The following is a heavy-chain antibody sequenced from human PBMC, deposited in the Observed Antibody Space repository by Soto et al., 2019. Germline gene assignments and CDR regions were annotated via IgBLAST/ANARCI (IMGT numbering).Heavy chain of an antibody. CDR3: ASLSAPDDF. Sequence: EVLLVESGGGLVQPGGSMRLACAASGLTLSHYSMHWVRQVPGKGLVWVAEISNDERNIRTSYADSVKGRFTVSRDDAKNTLYLQMNSLRGDDTAVYYCASLSAPDDFWGQGAQVTVSS. J-gene: IGHJ4*02. CDR1: GLTLSHYS. D-gene: IGHD6-25*01. V-gene: IGHV3-74*01. CDR2: ISNDERNI.